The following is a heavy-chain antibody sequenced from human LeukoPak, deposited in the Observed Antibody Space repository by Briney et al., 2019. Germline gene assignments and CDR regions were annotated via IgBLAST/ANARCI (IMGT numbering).Heavy chain of an antibody. V-gene: IGHV3-23*01. CDR2: FDGNGPNT. Sequence: GGSLRLSCAASGFTFSSFAMTWVRQAPGKGLEWVSGFDGNGPNTYYADSVKGRWTISRDNSRNTLYLEMNSLRPEDTAIYYCAKPRTTGLGWAQFDYWGQGSLVAVSS. D-gene: IGHD2-8*02. J-gene: IGHJ4*02. CDR3: AKPRTTGLGWAQFDY. CDR1: GFTFSSFA.